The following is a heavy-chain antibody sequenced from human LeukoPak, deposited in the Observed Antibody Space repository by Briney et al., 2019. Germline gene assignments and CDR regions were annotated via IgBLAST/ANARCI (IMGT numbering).Heavy chain of an antibody. V-gene: IGHV3-21*01. Sequence: GGSLRLSCAASGFTFSSYSMNWVRQAPGKGLEWVSSISSSSSYIYYADSVKGRFTISRDNAKNSLYLQMNGLRAEDTAVYYCARDEDRWFDPWGQGTLVTVSS. J-gene: IGHJ5*02. CDR2: ISSSSSYI. CDR1: GFTFSSYS. CDR3: ARDEDRWFDP.